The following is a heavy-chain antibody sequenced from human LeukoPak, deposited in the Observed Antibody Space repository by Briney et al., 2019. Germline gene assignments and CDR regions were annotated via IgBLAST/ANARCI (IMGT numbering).Heavy chain of an antibody. D-gene: IGHD5-12*01. Sequence: GASVKVSCKVSGYTLTELSMHWVRQAPGKGVEWMGGFDPEDGETIYAQKFQGRVTMTEDTSTDTAYMELSSLRSEDTAVYYCATSFAFAGVATGPFDYWGQGTLVTVSS. J-gene: IGHJ4*02. V-gene: IGHV1-24*01. CDR3: ATSFAFAGVATGPFDY. CDR1: GYTLTELS. CDR2: FDPEDGET.